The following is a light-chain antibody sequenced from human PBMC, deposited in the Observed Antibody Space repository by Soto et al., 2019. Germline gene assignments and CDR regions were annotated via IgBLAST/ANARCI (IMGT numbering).Light chain of an antibody. V-gene: IGLV2-23*02. CDR2: EVN. Sequence: QSALTQPASVSGSPGQSITISCTGTSSDVGTYNLVSWYQQHPGKAPKLIIYEVNKRPSGVSNRFSGSKSGNTASLTISGLQAEDEADYHCCSHAGSDTFERVFGGGTKLTVL. CDR3: CSHAGSDTFERV. CDR1: SSDVGTYNL. J-gene: IGLJ3*02.